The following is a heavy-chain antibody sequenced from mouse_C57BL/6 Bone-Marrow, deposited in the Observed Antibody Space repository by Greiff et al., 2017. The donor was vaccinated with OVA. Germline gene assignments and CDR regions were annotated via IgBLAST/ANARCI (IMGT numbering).Heavy chain of an antibody. CDR3: CPPTVVATDY. V-gene: IGHV1-63*01. CDR1: GYTFTNYW. J-gene: IGHJ2*01. D-gene: IGHD1-1*01. CDR2: IYPGGGYT. Sequence: QVQLQQPGAELVKPGTSVKMSCKASGYTFTNYWIGWAKQRPGHGLEWIGDIYPGGGYTNYNEKFKGKATLTADKSSSTAYMQFSSLTSEDSAIYYLCPPTVVATDYWGQGTTLTVSS.